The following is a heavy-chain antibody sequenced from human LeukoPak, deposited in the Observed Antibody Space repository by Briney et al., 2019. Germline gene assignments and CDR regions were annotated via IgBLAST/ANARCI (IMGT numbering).Heavy chain of an antibody. CDR1: GFTFRDYW. CDR3: ARDGSPYSSSWYSRVNWFDP. D-gene: IGHD6-13*01. Sequence: PGGSLRLSCTASGFTFRDYWMSWVRQAPGKGLEWVSAISGSGGSTYYADSVKGRFTISRDNSKNTLYLQMNSLRAEDTAVYYCARDGSPYSSSWYSRVNWFDPWGQGTLVTVSS. V-gene: IGHV3-23*01. J-gene: IGHJ5*02. CDR2: ISGSGGST.